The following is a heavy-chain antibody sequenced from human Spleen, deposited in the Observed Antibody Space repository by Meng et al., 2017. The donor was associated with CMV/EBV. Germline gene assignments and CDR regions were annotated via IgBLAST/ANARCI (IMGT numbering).Heavy chain of an antibody. V-gene: IGHV3-21*01. D-gene: IGHD4-11*01. CDR1: GFTFSSYS. J-gene: IGHJ6*02. Sequence: ETLSLTCAASGFTFSSYSLTWVRQAPGRGLEWVSSISGTGSYIYHADSVKGRFTISRDNAKDSVYLQMNSLRAEDTAVYYCARVWDDYSKHYYYYYGLDVWGQGTTVTVSS. CDR3: ARVWDDYSKHYYYYYGLDV. CDR2: ISGTGSYI.